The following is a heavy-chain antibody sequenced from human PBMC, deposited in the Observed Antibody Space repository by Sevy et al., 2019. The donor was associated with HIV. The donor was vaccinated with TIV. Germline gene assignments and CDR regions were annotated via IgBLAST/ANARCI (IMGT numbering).Heavy chain of an antibody. CDR1: GFTFSSYA. V-gene: IGHV3-23*01. CDR2: ISGSGGST. D-gene: IGHD2-21*02. J-gene: IGHJ3*02. Sequence: GGSLRLSCAASGFTFSSYAMSWVRQAPGKGLEWVSAISGSGGSTYYADSVKGRFTISRDNYKNRLYLQMNSLRAEDTAVYYCVTRAHIVVVTVPARIWGQGTMVTVSS. CDR3: VTRAHIVVVTVPARI.